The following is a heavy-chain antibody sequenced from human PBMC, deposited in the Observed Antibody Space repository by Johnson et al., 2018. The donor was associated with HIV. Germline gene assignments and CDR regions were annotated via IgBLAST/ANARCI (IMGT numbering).Heavy chain of an antibody. CDR3: ARDAVISSGWYNVDALDI. D-gene: IGHD6-19*01. CDR1: GFIISSYW. CDR2: IKKDGSEK. J-gene: IGHJ3*02. Sequence: VQLVESGGGLVQPGGSLRLSCAASGFIISSYWMTWVRQAPGKGLEWVANIKKDGSEKYYVDSVKGRFTISRDNAKNSLYLQMNTLRAEDTAVYYCARDAVISSGWYNVDALDIWGQGTMVTVSS. V-gene: IGHV3-7*05.